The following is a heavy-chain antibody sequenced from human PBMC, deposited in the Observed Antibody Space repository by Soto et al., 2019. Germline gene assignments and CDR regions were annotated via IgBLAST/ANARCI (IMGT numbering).Heavy chain of an antibody. D-gene: IGHD6-13*01. CDR3: ARVLAAARTFDY. CDR2: ISYDGSNK. V-gene: IGHV3-30-3*01. CDR1: GFTFSSYA. J-gene: IGHJ4*02. Sequence: GGSLRLSCAASGFTFSSYAMHWVRQAPGKGLEWVAVISYDGSNKYYADSVKGRFTISRDNSKNTLYLQMNSLRAEDTAVYYCARVLAAARTFDYWGQGTLVTVSS.